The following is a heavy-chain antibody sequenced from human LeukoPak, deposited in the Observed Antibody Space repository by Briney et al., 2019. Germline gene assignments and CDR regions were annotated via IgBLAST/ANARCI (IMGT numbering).Heavy chain of an antibody. CDR3: AKEDYVRRAGLDY. J-gene: IGHJ4*02. D-gene: IGHD4-17*01. V-gene: IGHV3-23*01. CDR2: VSGSGGST. Sequence: GGSLRLSCAASGFTFTSYAMGWVRQAPGKGLEWVSVVSGSGGSTYYTDSVKGRFTISRDNSKSTLYLQMNSLRAEDTAVYYCAKEDYVRRAGLDYWGQGTLVTVSS. CDR1: GFTFTSYA.